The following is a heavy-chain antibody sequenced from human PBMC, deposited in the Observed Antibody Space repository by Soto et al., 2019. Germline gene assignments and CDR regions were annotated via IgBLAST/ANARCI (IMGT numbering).Heavy chain of an antibody. Sequence: EVQLLESGGGLVQPGGSLRLSCAASGFTFSSYAMRWVRQAPGKGLEWVSAISGSGGSTYYADSVKGRFTISRDNPKNTLYLQMNSLRAEDTAVYYCAKDVNNDILAGYYYYWGQGTLVTVSS. J-gene: IGHJ4*02. CDR2: ISGSGGST. CDR3: AKDVNNDILAGYYYY. CDR1: GFTFSSYA. D-gene: IGHD3-9*01. V-gene: IGHV3-23*01.